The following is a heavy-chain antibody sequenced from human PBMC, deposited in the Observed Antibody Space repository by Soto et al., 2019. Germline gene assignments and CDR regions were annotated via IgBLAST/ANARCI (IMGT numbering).Heavy chain of an antibody. CDR3: ARGYCSGGNCYSGMDV. Sequence: QVQLEQSGAEVKKPGSSVKVSCKASGGTFSTHAIIWVRQAPGQGLAWVGGIIPAFGTTYFAQEFQGRVTLSADDLATTAYMEVSSLCSEDTAVYYCARGYCSGGNCYSGMDVWGQGTTVTVSS. CDR2: IIPAFGTT. D-gene: IGHD2-15*01. J-gene: IGHJ6*02. V-gene: IGHV1-69*01. CDR1: GGTFSTHA.